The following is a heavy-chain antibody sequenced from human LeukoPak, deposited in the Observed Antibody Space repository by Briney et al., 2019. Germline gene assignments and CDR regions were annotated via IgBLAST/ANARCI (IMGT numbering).Heavy chain of an antibody. V-gene: IGHV4-4*08. CDR2: IWPSGRT. Sequence: PAETLSLACTVSGVSITSYYWSWVRQSPGQGLEWLGYIWPSGRTNYNPSLCGRVAISLDKPRNHFTLMVTAVTAADTAFYYCARKGPEHLPTYFDHWGRGILVPVPS. J-gene: IGHJ4*02. D-gene: IGHD2-21*01. CDR1: GVSITSYY. CDR3: ARKGPEHLPTYFDH.